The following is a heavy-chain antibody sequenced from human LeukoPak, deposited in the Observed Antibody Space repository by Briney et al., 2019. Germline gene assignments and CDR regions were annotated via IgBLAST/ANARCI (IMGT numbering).Heavy chain of an antibody. CDR1: GITFSGYS. J-gene: IGHJ1*01. D-gene: IGHD1-26*01. V-gene: IGHV3-21*01. Sequence: GGSLRLSCAASGITFSGYSMSWVRQAPGKGLEWVSSISSSGSYIYYADSVKGRFTISRDNAKNSLYLQMNSLRAEDTAIYYCARDLIAGFFQHWGQGTLVIVSS. CDR2: ISSSGSYI. CDR3: ARDLIAGFFQH.